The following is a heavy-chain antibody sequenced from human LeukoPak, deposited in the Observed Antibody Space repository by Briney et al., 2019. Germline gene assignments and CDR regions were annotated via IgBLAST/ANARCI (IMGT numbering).Heavy chain of an antibody. J-gene: IGHJ3*02. V-gene: IGHV3-21*01. CDR2: LSSSRSYI. CDR3: AREFRSLYDFWSGYRPGAFDI. Sequence: PGGSLRLSCAASGFTFSSYSMNWVRQAPGKGLEWVSSLSSSRSYIYYADSVKARFTISTHNAKNSLYLQMNVLRAEDTAVYYCAREFRSLYDFWSGYRPGAFDIWGQGTMVTVSS. CDR1: GFTFSSYS. D-gene: IGHD3-3*01.